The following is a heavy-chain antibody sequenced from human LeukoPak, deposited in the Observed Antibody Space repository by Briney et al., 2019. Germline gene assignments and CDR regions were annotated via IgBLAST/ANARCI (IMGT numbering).Heavy chain of an antibody. D-gene: IGHD2-21*02. Sequence: GGSLRLSCSASGFTLSNYWMHWVRQAPGKGLVWVARLHSNGAFTAYADSVKGRFTISRDTPKNTLYLQMNSLRVEDTAVYYCARFVVVTAGDYWGQGTLVTVSS. V-gene: IGHV3-74*01. J-gene: IGHJ4*01. CDR1: GFTLSNYW. CDR3: ARFVVVTAGDY. CDR2: LHSNGAFT.